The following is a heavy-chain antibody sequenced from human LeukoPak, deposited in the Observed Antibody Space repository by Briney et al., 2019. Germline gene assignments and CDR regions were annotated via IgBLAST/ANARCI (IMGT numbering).Heavy chain of an antibody. CDR3: ARDSALAQAVMFDY. D-gene: IGHD6-19*01. CDR1: GYSISSGYY. CDR2: IDHSGST. V-gene: IGHV4-38-2*02. Sequence: SETLSLTCTVSGYSISSGYYWGWIRQPPGQGLEWTGSIDHSGSTYYNPSLKSRITTEVDTSKNQFSLKMSSFTAADTAFYYCARDSALAQAVMFDYWGQGTLVTVSS. J-gene: IGHJ4*02.